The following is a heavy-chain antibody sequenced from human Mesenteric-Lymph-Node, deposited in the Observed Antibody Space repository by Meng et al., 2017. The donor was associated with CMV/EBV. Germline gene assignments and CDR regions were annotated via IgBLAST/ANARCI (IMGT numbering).Heavy chain of an antibody. J-gene: IGHJ4*02. CDR2: VNHSGST. CDR3: ARGRVLLDY. CDR1: GGSFSGYY. V-gene: IGHV4-34*01. D-gene: IGHD2/OR15-2a*01. Sequence: SETLSLTCAVYGGSFSGYYWSWIRQPPGKGLEWIGEVNHSGSTNYNPSLKSRVTTSVDTSKNQFSLKLSSVTAADTAVYYCARGRVLLDYWGQGTLVTVSS.